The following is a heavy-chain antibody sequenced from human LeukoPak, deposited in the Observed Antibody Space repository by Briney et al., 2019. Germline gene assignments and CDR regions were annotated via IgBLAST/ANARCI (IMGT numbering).Heavy chain of an antibody. CDR2: INHSGST. V-gene: IGHV4-34*01. J-gene: IGHJ5*02. CDR1: GGSFSAYY. Sequence: PSETLSLTCAVYGGSFSAYYWSWIRQPPGKGLEWIGEINHSGSTNYNPSLKSRVTISVDTSKNQFSLKLSSVTAADTAVYYCARGPRQWELLKGWFDPWGQGTLVTVSS. CDR3: ARGPRQWELLKGWFDP. D-gene: IGHD1-26*01.